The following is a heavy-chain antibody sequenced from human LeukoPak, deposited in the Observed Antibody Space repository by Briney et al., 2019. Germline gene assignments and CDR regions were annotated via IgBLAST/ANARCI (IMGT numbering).Heavy chain of an antibody. V-gene: IGHV4-38-2*02. D-gene: IGHD3-10*01. CDR1: GYSISSGYY. CDR3: ARGRFAELLFDT. CDR2: IYHTGET. Sequence: SETLSLTCTVAGYSISSGYYWGWLRQSPGKGLEWIASIYHTGETHYHPSLKSRVSISVDTSNNQFSLRSTSATAADTAMYYCARGRFAELLFDTWGQGTLVTVSS. J-gene: IGHJ4*02.